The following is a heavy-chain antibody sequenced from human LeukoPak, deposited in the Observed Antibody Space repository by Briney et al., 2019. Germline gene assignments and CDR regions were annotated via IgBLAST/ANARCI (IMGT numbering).Heavy chain of an antibody. D-gene: IGHD1-1*01. J-gene: IGHJ4*02. CDR3: AKMERYLLDY. Sequence: GGSLRLSCAASGFTFSSYGMHWVRQAPGKGLEWVAVISYDGSNKYYADSVKGRFTISRDNSKNTLYLQMNSLRAEDTAVYYCAKMERYLLDYWGQGTLVTVSS. CDR2: ISYDGSNK. CDR1: GFTFSSYG. V-gene: IGHV3-30*18.